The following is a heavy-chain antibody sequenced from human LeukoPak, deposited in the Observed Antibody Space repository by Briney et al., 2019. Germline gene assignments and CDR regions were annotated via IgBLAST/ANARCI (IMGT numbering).Heavy chain of an antibody. Sequence: SETLSLTCAVYGGSFSGYYWSWIRQPPGKGLEWIGEINHSGSTNYNPSLKSRVTISVDTSKNQFSLKLSSVTAADTAVYYCASSGSAWYLYNYWGQGTLVTVSS. D-gene: IGHD6-19*01. CDR3: ASSGSAWYLYNY. J-gene: IGHJ4*02. CDR2: INHSGST. V-gene: IGHV4-34*01. CDR1: GGSFSGYY.